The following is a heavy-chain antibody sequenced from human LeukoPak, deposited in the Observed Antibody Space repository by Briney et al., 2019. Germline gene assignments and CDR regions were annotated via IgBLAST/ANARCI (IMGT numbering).Heavy chain of an antibody. D-gene: IGHD5-12*01. J-gene: IGHJ4*02. V-gene: IGHV3-48*04. CDR3: ARDHRYAFDN. CDR1: GFTFSDYS. CDR2: VGISSGNT. Sequence: PGGSLRLSFGASGFTFSDYSMNWVRQARGKGLEWMSYVGISSGNTKYAASVKGRFTISGDSAKNSVFLQMNNLRVEDTAVYYCARDHRYAFDNWGQGTLVTVSS.